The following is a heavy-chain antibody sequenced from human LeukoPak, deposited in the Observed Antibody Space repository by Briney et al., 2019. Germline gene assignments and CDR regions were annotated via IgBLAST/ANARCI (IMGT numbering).Heavy chain of an antibody. J-gene: IGHJ4*02. V-gene: IGHV4-61*02. CDR1: GDSIRSGTYY. CDR3: ARGGGATRIDY. D-gene: IGHD5-12*01. Sequence: SETLSVTCSVSGDSIRSGTYYWSWTRQPAGRGLEWIGRIYTSGSTSYNPSLKSRVTISVDTSKNQFSLKLTSVTAADTAVYYCARGGGATRIDYWGQGTLVTVSS. CDR2: IYTSGST.